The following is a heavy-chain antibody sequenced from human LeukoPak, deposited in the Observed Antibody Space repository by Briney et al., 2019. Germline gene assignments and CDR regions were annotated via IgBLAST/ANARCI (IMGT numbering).Heavy chain of an antibody. V-gene: IGHV3-11*01. Sequence: GGSLRLSCAASGFTFSDYYMSWIRQAPGKGLEWVSYIRSSGSTIYYADSVKGRFTISRDNAKNSLYLQMNSLRAEDTAVYYCARVLPRTYYYGSGKAYYYYGMDDWGQGTLVTVSS. CDR1: GFTFSDYY. CDR3: ARVLPRTYYYGSGKAYYYYGMDD. CDR2: IRSSGSTI. D-gene: IGHD3-10*01. J-gene: IGHJ6*02.